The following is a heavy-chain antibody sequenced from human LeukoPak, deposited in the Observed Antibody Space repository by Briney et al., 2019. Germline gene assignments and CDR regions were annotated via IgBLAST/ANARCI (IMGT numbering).Heavy chain of an antibody. V-gene: IGHV4-59*01. CDR3: ARSIAAGLQYYFDY. CDR1: GGSMSSYY. CDR2: IEYSGST. J-gene: IGHJ4*02. Sequence: SETLSLTRTVSGGSMSSYYWSWIRQPPAKGLECIGYIEYSGSTNYNTSLKSRVTISVDTSKTQFSLKLSSVTAADTAVYYCARSIAAGLQYYFDYWGQGTLVTVSS. D-gene: IGHD6-6*01.